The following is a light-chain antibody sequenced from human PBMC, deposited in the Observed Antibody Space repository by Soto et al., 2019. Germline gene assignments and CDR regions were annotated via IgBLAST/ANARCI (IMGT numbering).Light chain of an antibody. CDR2: GAS. CDR1: QSVSSSY. Sequence: EIVLTQSPGTLSLSPGERATLSCRASQSVSSSYLGWYQQKPGQAPRLLIYGASTRATGIPDRFSGSGSGTDFTLTISRLDPEXFAXXXXXXXGXSSLYTFGQGTKLEIK. V-gene: IGKV3-20*01. CDR3: XXXGXSSLYT. J-gene: IGKJ2*01.